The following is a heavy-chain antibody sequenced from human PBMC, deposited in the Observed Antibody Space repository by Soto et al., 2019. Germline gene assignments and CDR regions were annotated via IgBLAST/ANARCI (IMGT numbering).Heavy chain of an antibody. Sequence: QITLKESGPTLVKPTQTLTLTCTFSGFSLSTTRVAVGWIRQPPGKALEWLALIYWDDDKRYSPFLKSRLTITKNTSKNQVVLTMTNMDPVDTATYYCSHIVVACSGYYFDYWGQGTLVTVSS. CDR3: SHIVVACSGYYFDY. V-gene: IGHV2-5*02. CDR1: GFSLSTTRVA. J-gene: IGHJ4*02. CDR2: IYWDDDK. D-gene: IGHD2-15*01.